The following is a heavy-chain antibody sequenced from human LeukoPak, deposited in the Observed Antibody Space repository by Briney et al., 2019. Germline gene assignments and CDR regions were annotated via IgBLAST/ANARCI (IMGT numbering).Heavy chain of an antibody. V-gene: IGHV3-7*01. Sequence: GGSLRLSCAASGFTFSSYAMGWVRQAPGKGLEWVAHISQDETKNYYVDSVKGRFTISRDNGKNSLYLEMSSLRAEDTAVYYCAKYYSRGLDIWGQGTMVTVSS. CDR2: ISQDETKN. J-gene: IGHJ3*02. D-gene: IGHD2/OR15-2a*01. CDR3: AKYYSRGLDI. CDR1: GFTFSSYA.